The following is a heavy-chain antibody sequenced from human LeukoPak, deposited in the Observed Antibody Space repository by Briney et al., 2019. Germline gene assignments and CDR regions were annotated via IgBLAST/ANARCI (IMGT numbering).Heavy chain of an antibody. V-gene: IGHV3-9*03. Sequence: QSGGSLRLSCAASGFTFDDYAMHWVRQAPGKGLEWVSGISWNSGSIGYADSVKGRFTISRDSAKSSLYLQMNTLRAEDMAFYYCAKALSSSFTGSSWEYWGQGTLVTVSS. CDR2: ISWNSGSI. J-gene: IGHJ4*02. D-gene: IGHD6-6*01. CDR1: GFTFDDYA. CDR3: AKALSSSFTGSSWEY.